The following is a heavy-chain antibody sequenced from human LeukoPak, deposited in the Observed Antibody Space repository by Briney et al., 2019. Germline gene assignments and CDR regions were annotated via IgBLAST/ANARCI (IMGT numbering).Heavy chain of an antibody. D-gene: IGHD3-3*01. CDR3: AREPRGRDYDFWSGYDPPDYYYYMDV. Sequence: SQILSLTCTVSGGSISSGDYYWSWIRQPPGKGLEWIGYIYYSGSTYYNPSLKSRVTISVDTSKNQFSLKLSSVTAADTAVYYCAREPRGRDYDFWSGYDPPDYYYYMDVWGKGTTVTVSS. V-gene: IGHV4-30-4*08. J-gene: IGHJ6*03. CDR2: IYYSGST. CDR1: GGSISSGDYY.